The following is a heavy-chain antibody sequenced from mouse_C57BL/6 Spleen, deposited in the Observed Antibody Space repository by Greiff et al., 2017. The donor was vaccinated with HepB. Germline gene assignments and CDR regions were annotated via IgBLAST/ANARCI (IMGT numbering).Heavy chain of an antibody. CDR3: ARDYGSSDY. CDR2: INPSTGGT. J-gene: IGHJ2*01. CDR1: GYSFTGYY. Sequence: VQLQQSGPELVKPGASVKISCKASGYSFTGYYMNWVKQSPEKSLEWIGEINPSTGGTTYNQKFKAKATLTVDKSSSTAYMQLKSLTSEDSAVYYCARDYGSSDYWGQGTTLTVSS. V-gene: IGHV1-42*01. D-gene: IGHD1-1*01.